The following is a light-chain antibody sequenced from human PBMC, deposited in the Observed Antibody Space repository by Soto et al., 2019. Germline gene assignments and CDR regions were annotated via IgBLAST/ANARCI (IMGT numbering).Light chain of an antibody. CDR3: KNYNNWPTCT. CDR1: QVIANN. V-gene: IGKV3-15*01. J-gene: IGKJ1*01. CDR2: GAS. Sequence: IFVTHSRVTLSLSPVERATLCCRSIQVIANNLAWYQQKPGQAPRLLIYGASTRAPGIPARFSGSGSGTEFTLTIRSLQSEDFAPYSCKNYNNWPTCTFGQGPXVEIK.